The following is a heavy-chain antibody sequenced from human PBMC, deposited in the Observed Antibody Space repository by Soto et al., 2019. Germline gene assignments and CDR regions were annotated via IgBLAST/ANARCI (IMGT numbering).Heavy chain of an antibody. J-gene: IGHJ6*02. CDR3: ARDHDKLRYFDWLSGEDYYYYGMDV. V-gene: IGHV1-2*04. Sequence: ASVKVSCKASGYTFTGYYMHWVRQAPGQGLEWMGWINPNSGGTNYAQKFQGWVTMTRDTPISTAYMELSRLRSDDTAVYYCARDHDKLRYFDWLSGEDYYYYGMDVWGQGTTVTVSS. CDR2: INPNSGGT. D-gene: IGHD3-9*01. CDR1: GYTFTGYY.